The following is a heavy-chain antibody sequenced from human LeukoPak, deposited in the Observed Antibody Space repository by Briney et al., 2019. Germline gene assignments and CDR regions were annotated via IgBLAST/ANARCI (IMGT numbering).Heavy chain of an antibody. CDR3: ATRRDGYNSPFDY. D-gene: IGHD5-24*01. CDR2: IYYSGST. V-gene: IGHV4-59*01. Sequence: SETLSLTCTVSGGSISSYYWSWIRQPPGKGLEWIGYIYYSGSTNYNPSLKSRVTISVDTSKNQFSLKLSSVTAADTAVYYCATRRDGYNSPFDYWGQGTLVTVSS. J-gene: IGHJ4*02. CDR1: GGSISSYY.